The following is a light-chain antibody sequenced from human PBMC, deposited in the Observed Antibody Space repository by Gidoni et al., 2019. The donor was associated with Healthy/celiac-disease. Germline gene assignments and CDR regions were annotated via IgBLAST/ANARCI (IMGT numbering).Light chain of an antibody. CDR1: QSVSSY. Sequence: EIVLTQSPATLSLSPGESATLSCRASQSVSSYLAWYQQKPGQAPRLLIYDASNRATGIPARFSGSESGTDFTLTISSLEPEDFAVYYCQQRSNFGQGTKLEIK. V-gene: IGKV3-11*01. CDR3: QQRSN. CDR2: DAS. J-gene: IGKJ2*01.